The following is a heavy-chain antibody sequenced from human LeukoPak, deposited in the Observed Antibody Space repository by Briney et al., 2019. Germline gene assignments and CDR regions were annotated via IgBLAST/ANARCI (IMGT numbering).Heavy chain of an antibody. Sequence: SETLSLTCAVYGGSFSGYYWGWIRQPPGKGLEWIGSIYHSGSTYYNPSLKSRVTISVDTSKNQFSLKLSSVTAADTAVYYCARAGSSGLAYYYYYMDVWGKGTTVTVSS. CDR3: ARAGSSGLAYYYYYMDV. V-gene: IGHV4-38-2*01. D-gene: IGHD6-19*01. J-gene: IGHJ6*03. CDR1: GGSFSGYY. CDR2: IYHSGST.